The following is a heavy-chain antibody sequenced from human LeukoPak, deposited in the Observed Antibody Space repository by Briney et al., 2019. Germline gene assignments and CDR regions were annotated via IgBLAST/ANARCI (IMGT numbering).Heavy chain of an antibody. D-gene: IGHD6-19*01. V-gene: IGHV1-46*01. J-gene: IGHJ4*02. CDR3: ARDLGRYSSGHGFDY. Sequence: ASVKVSCKASGYTFTSYYMHWVRQAPGQGLEWMGIINPSGGSTSYAQKFQGRVTMTRDTSTSTVYMELSSLRSEDTAVYYCARDLGRYSSGHGFDYWGQGILVTVSS. CDR2: INPSGGST. CDR1: GYTFTSYY.